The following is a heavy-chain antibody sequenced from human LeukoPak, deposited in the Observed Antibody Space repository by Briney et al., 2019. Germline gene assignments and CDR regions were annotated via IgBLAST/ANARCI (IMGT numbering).Heavy chain of an antibody. V-gene: IGHV1-2*02. CDR2: ISPNSDVT. CDR3: SRARDADY. D-gene: IGHD3-10*01. J-gene: IGHJ4*02. CDR1: GYTFTSYG. Sequence: ASVKVSCKASGYTFTSYGISWVRQAPGQGLEWMGWISPNSDVTNYAQNFQGRVTMTRDTSISTAYMELSGLRSDDTAIYYCSRARDADYWGQGTRVTVSS.